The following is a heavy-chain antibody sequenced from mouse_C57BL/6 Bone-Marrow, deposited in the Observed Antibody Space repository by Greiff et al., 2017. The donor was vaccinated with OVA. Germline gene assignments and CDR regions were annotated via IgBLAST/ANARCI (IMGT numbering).Heavy chain of an antibody. D-gene: IGHD4-1*01. V-gene: IGHV1-42*01. Sequence: VQLKESGPELVKPGASVKISCKASGYSFTGYYMNWVKQSPEKSLEWIGEINPSTGGTTYNQKFKAKATLTVDKSSSTAYMPLKSLTSEDSAVDYCARGGTSPFAYWGQGTLVTVSA. CDR2: INPSTGGT. CDR3: ARGGTSPFAY. J-gene: IGHJ3*01. CDR1: GYSFTGYY.